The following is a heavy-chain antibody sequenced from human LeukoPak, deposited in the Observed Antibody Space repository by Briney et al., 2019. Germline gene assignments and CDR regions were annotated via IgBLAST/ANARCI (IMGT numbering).Heavy chain of an antibody. J-gene: IGHJ4*02. V-gene: IGHV3-30-3*01. CDR1: GFTFSSYA. D-gene: IGHD3-10*01. CDR2: ISYDGSNK. CDR3: ARDRRDYYGSGSYDY. Sequence: GGSLRLSCAASGFTFSSYAMGWVRQAPGKGLEWVAVISYDGSNKYYADSVKGRFTISRDNSKNTLYLQMNSLRAEDTAVYYCARDRRDYYGSGSYDYWGQGTLVTVSS.